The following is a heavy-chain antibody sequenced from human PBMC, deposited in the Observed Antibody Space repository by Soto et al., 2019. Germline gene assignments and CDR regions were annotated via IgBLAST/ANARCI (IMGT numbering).Heavy chain of an antibody. CDR2: IYNDGTYA. CDR1: GFTFSMYW. CDR3: TRGPRATSAGTSAH. V-gene: IGHV3-74*01. J-gene: IGHJ4*02. Sequence: GGSLRLSCAGSGFTFSMYWMHWVRQVPGKGPVWVARIYNDGTYADYADSVKGRFTISRDNAKDTLYLQMNDLRAEDSALYHCTRGPRATSAGTSAHWGQGTLVTVSS. D-gene: IGHD6-13*01.